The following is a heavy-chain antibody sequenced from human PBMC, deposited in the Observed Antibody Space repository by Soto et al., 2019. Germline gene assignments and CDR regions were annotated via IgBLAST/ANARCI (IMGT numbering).Heavy chain of an antibody. CDR2: INPNSGGT. CDR1: GYTFTGYY. CDR3: AREGLAGDRGDWFDP. D-gene: IGHD7-27*01. J-gene: IGHJ5*02. V-gene: IGHV1-2*04. Sequence: QVPLVQSGAEVKKPGASVKVSCKASGYTFTGYYMHWVRQAPGQGLEWMGWINPNSGGTNYAQKFQGWVTMTRDTSISTAYMELSRLRSDDTAVYYCAREGLAGDRGDWFDPWGQGTLVTVSS.